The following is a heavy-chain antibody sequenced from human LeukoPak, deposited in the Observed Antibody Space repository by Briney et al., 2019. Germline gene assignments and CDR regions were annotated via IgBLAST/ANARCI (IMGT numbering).Heavy chain of an antibody. V-gene: IGHV3-30*03. CDR3: ARDDRGDFDWLLPDY. J-gene: IGHJ4*02. D-gene: IGHD3-9*01. CDR2: ISYDGSDK. CDR1: GFTFSNYG. Sequence: GRSLRLSCTASGFTFSNYGMHWVRQAPGKGLEWVAVISYDGSDKYYADSVKGRFTISRDNSKNTLYLQMNSLRAEDTAVYYCARDDRGDFDWLLPDYWGQGTLVTVSS.